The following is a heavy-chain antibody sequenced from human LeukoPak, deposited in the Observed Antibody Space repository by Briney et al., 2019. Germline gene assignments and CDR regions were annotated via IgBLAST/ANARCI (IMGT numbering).Heavy chain of an antibody. D-gene: IGHD6-13*01. CDR3: ARHSIAPALGY. J-gene: IGHJ4*02. CDR1: GFTFDDYG. Sequence: GGSLRLSCAASGFTFDDYGMNWVRQASGKGLEWVSGINWNGGSTGYADSVKGRFTISRDNAKNSLYLQMNSLRAEDTALYYCARHSIAPALGYWGQGTLVTVSS. CDR2: INWNGGST. V-gene: IGHV3-20*04.